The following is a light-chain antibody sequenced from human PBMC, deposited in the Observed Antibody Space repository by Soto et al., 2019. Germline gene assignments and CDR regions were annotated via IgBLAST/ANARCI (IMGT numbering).Light chain of an antibody. CDR2: ADN. J-gene: IGLJ2*01. CDR1: SSNIGAGYD. CDR3: QSYDTSLSGVI. V-gene: IGLV1-40*01. Sequence: QSVLTQTPSVSGAPGQKITMSCTGSSSNIGAGYDVHWYQQLPGAATRLLIYADNNRPSGVPDRFSASNSGTSASLAITGLQGEDEAVYYCQSYDTSLSGVIFGAGTKLTVL.